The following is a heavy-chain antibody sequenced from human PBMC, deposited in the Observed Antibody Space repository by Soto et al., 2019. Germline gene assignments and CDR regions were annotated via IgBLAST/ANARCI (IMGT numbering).Heavy chain of an antibody. CDR1: GFTFSSYG. CDR2: MSYHGRVK. CDR3: ARDFIVGAPDYFDY. V-gene: IGHV3-30*03. D-gene: IGHD1-26*01. Sequence: GGSLRLSCVASGFTFSSYGMHWVRQAPGKGLEWVAVMSYHGRVKYYVDSVKGRFTISRDDSKNTLYLQMNSLRVDDTAVYYCARDFIVGAPDYFDYWGQGTLVTVSS. J-gene: IGHJ4*02.